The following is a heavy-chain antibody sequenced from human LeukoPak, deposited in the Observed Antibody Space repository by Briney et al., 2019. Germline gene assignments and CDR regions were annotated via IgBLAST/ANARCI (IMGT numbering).Heavy chain of an antibody. CDR3: ARETDCSSTSCYTNAFDI. V-gene: IGHV4-38-2*02. CDR1: GYSISGGYY. D-gene: IGHD2-2*02. CDR2: IYHSGST. Sequence: PSETLSLTCTVSGYSISGGYYWGWIRQPPGKGLEWIGSIYHSGSTYYDPSLKSRVTISVDTSKNQFSLKLSSVTAADTAVYYCARETDCSSTSCYTNAFDIWGQGTMVTVSS. J-gene: IGHJ3*02.